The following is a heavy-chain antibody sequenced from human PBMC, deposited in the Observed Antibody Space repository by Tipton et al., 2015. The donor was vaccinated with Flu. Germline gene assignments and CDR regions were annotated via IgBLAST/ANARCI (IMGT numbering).Heavy chain of an antibody. CDR2: IYHSGST. Sequence: TLSLTCTVSSGSIRSTNYFCAWIRQPPGKRLELIGSIYHSGSTYYNPSLKSRVTISIDTSKNHFSLKLTSATAADTAVYYCARDICGSYCLGAFDIWGQGTVVTVSS. V-gene: IGHV4-39*02. D-gene: IGHD1-26*01. CDR3: ARDICGSYCLGAFDI. CDR1: SGSIRSTNYF. J-gene: IGHJ3*02.